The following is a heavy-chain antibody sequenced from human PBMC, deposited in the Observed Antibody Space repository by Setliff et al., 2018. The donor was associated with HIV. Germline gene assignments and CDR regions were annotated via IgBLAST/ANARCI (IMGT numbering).Heavy chain of an antibody. Sequence: PSETLSLTCTVSGVSISCYHWSWIRQPPGKGLGWIGYISYTGNTNYDPSLASRVTMSIDTSKMQFSLKLTSVSAADTAVYYCANMGGRYVGYFESWGQGTLVTVSS. D-gene: IGHD3-16*01. V-gene: IGHV4-59*01. J-gene: IGHJ4*02. CDR3: ANMGGRYVGYFES. CDR1: GVSISCYH. CDR2: ISYTGNT.